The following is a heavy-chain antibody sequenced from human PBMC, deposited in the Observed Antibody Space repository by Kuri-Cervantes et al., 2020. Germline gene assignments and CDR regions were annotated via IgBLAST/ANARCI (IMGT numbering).Heavy chain of an antibody. Sequence: SETLSLTCLVSGYSVSSGYDWSWIRQPPGKGLEWIGYIYYSGSTYYNPSLKSRFTISVDTSRNQFSLKLSSVTAADTAVYYCARVYCSSTSCYRRYYSYMDVWGKGTTVTVSS. CDR2: IYYSGST. D-gene: IGHD2-2*01. V-gene: IGHV4-30-4*08. J-gene: IGHJ6*03. CDR3: ARVYCSSTSCYRRYYSYMDV. CDR1: GYSVSSGYD.